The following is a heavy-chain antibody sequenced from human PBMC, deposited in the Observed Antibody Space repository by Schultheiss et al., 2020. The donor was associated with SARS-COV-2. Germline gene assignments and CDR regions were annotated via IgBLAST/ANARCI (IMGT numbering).Heavy chain of an antibody. V-gene: IGHV3-74*01. CDR1: GFTFSRHW. CDR3: ARVPYSSSHLDY. D-gene: IGHD6-13*01. CDR2: IDGNGRGT. Sequence: GGSLRLSCSASGFTFSRHWMQWVRQAPGKGLVWVSGIDGNGRGTDYADSVKGRFTISRDNAKNSLYLQMNSLRAEDTAVYYCARVPYSSSHLDYWGQGTLVTVSS. J-gene: IGHJ4*02.